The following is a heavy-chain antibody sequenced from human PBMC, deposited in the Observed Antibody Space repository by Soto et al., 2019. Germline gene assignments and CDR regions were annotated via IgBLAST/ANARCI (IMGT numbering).Heavy chain of an antibody. CDR2: INHSGST. Sequence: PSETLSLTCAVYGGSFSGYYWSWIRQPPGKGLEWIGEINHSGSTNYNPSLKSRVTISVDTSKNQFSLKLSSVTAADTAVYYCARVGERGYSYGYFDYWGQGTLVTVSS. D-gene: IGHD5-18*01. CDR3: ARVGERGYSYGYFDY. V-gene: IGHV4-34*01. CDR1: GGSFSGYY. J-gene: IGHJ4*02.